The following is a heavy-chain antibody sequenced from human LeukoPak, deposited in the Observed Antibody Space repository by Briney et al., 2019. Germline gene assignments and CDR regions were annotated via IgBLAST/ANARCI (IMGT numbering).Heavy chain of an antibody. CDR2: INQDGSTK. CDR3: ARVALVTGNWFDP. V-gene: IGHV3-7*01. Sequence: GGSLRLSCAATGFSFSNSWMTWVRQAPGKGPEWLANINQDGSTKNYVDAVEGRFTISRDNAKNSLYLQMNSLRAEDTAAYYCARVALVTGNWFDPWGQGTLVTVSS. CDR1: GFSFSNSW. D-gene: IGHD3-9*01. J-gene: IGHJ5*02.